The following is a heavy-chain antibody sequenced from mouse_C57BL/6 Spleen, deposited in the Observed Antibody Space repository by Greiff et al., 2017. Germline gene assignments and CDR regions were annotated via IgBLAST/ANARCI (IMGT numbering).Heavy chain of an antibody. Sequence: EVKLVESEGGLVQPGSSMKLSCTASGFTFSDYYMAWVRQVPEKGLEWVANINYDGSSTYYLDSLKSRFIISRDNAKNILYLQMSSLKSEDTATYYCARDCDGYLDYWGQGTTLTVSS. J-gene: IGHJ2*01. D-gene: IGHD2-3*01. CDR3: ARDCDGYLDY. CDR1: GFTFSDYY. CDR2: INYDGSST. V-gene: IGHV5-16*01.